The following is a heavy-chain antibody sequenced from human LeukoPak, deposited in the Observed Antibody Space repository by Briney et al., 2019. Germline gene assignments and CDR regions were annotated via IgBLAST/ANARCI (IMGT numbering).Heavy chain of an antibody. CDR1: GFTFSSYA. D-gene: IGHD6-6*01. CDR3: AKGLGAARPNWFDP. V-gene: IGHV3-23*01. Sequence: GGSLRLSCAASGFTFSSYAMSWVRQAPGKGLEWVSGIGASGGSTYYADSVKGRFTISRDNSKNTVYLQMNSLRAEDTAVYYCAKGLGAARPNWFDPWGQGTLVTVSS. CDR2: IGASGGST. J-gene: IGHJ5*02.